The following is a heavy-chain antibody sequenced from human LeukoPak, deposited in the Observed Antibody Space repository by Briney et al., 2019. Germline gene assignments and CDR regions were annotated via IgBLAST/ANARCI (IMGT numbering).Heavy chain of an antibody. CDR2: IYYSGST. CDR3: AAYYDFWRGVEY. V-gene: IGHV4-59*01. J-gene: IGHJ4*02. D-gene: IGHD3-3*01. Sequence: PETLSLTCTVSGGSLSSFYWSWVRQPPGEGLAWIGYIYYSGSTNYNPSPKSRVTISVDTSKNQFSLKLSAVTAADTAVYYCAAYYDFWRGVEYWGQGTLVTVSS. CDR1: GGSLSSFY.